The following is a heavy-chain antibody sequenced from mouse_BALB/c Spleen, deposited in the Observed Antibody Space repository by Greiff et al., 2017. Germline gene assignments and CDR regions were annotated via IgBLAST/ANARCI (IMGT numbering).Heavy chain of an antibody. CDR1: GDSITSGY. CDR2: ISYSGST. Sequence: EVMLVESGPSLVKPSQTLSLTCSVTGDSITSGYWNWIRKFPGNKLEYMGYISYSGSTYYNPSLKSRISITRDTSKNQYYLQLNSVTTEDTATYYCATVKLLRYAMDYWGQGTSVTVSS. J-gene: IGHJ4*01. CDR3: ATVKLLRYAMDY. D-gene: IGHD1-1*01. V-gene: IGHV3-8*02.